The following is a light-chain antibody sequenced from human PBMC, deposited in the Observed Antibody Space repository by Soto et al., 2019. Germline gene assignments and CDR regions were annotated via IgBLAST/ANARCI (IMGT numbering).Light chain of an antibody. V-gene: IGLV2-14*03. CDR2: DVT. Sequence: QSAMTQPASVTGSPGQSITISCTGTSSDVGGYNYVSWYQHHPGKAPKLMIYDVTNRPSGVSNRFSGSKSGNTASLTISGLQAEDVAHYYCTSYTTSSPYFVFGGGTKLTVL. J-gene: IGLJ3*02. CDR1: SSDVGGYNY. CDR3: TSYTTSSPYFV.